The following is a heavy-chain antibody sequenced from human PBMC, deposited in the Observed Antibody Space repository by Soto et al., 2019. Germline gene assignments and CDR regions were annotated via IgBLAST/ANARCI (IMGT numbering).Heavy chain of an antibody. CDR1: GFTFSNYG. J-gene: IGHJ1*01. Sequence: EVQFVESGGGLVKPGGSLRISCAASGFTFSNYGMNWVRQAPGKWLEGVSSISSGSSYIFYADSVKGRFTISRDNAENSLYLQMNSLTDEDSAVEYCARDPGSGWEYLQHWGQGTLVTVSS. D-gene: IGHD6-19*01. V-gene: IGHV3-21*02. CDR3: ARDPGSGWEYLQH. CDR2: ISSGSSYI.